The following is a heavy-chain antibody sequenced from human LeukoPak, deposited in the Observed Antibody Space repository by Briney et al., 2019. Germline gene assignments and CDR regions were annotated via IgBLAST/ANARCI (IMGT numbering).Heavy chain of an antibody. V-gene: IGHV4-4*07. CDR3: ASRKLGNDY. D-gene: IGHD7-27*01. CDR1: DDSISDYY. J-gene: IGHJ4*02. CDR2: IYISGST. Sequence: SETLSLTCTVSDDSISDYYWSWIRQPAGKGLEWIGRIYISGSTNYNPSLKSRVTISADTSKNQFSLKLISVTAADTAVYYCASRKLGNDYWGQGTLVTVSS.